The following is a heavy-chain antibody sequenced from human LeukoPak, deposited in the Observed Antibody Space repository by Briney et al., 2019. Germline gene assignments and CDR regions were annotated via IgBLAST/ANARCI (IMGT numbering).Heavy chain of an antibody. CDR2: ISWNSGSI. Sequence: GGSLRLSCGASGFTFDDYAMHWVRQAPGKGLEWVSGISWNSGSIGYADSVKGRFTISRDNAKNSLYLQMNSLRAEDTALYYCAKGRSSSWYPYYFDYWGQGTLVTVSS. J-gene: IGHJ4*02. V-gene: IGHV3-9*01. CDR1: GFTFDDYA. CDR3: AKGRSSSWYPYYFDY. D-gene: IGHD6-13*01.